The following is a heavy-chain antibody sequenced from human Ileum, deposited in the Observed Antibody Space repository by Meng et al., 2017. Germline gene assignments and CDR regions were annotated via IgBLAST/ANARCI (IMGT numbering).Heavy chain of an antibody. CDR1: GFTFSTSD. CDR2: IGPGGDT. D-gene: IGHD1-26*01. Sequence: GESLKISCAASGFTFSTSDFHWVRQPPGKGLEWVSGIGPGGDTYYPDSLKGRFTMSRENAKDSLYLKMNSLGAGDTAVYYCVREGYSGSCNNWFFDLWGRGTLVTVSS. V-gene: IGHV3-13*01. CDR3: VREGYSGSCNNWFFDL. J-gene: IGHJ2*01.